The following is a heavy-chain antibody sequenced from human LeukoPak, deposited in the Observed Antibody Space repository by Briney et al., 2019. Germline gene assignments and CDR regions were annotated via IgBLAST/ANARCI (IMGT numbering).Heavy chain of an antibody. V-gene: IGHV3-23*01. J-gene: IGHJ5*01. CDR1: GVTFSSYG. CDR2: ISSSRDTT. Sequence: GGTLRLSCEASGVTFSSYGVNWVRQAPGKGLEWISLISSSRDTTYYAGSVKGRFTISRDNSKNTVYLQMSTLRAEDTAIHYCAKVRRAFSNNYDSLDTWGHGTLVTVSS. CDR3: AKVRRAFSNNYDSLDT. D-gene: IGHD3-22*01.